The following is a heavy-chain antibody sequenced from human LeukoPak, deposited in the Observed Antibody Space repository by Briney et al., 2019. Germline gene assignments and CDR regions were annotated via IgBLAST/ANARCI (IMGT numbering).Heavy chain of an antibody. CDR2: ISGSGGST. D-gene: IGHD2/OR15-2a*01. V-gene: IGHV3-23*01. Sequence: GGSLRLSCAASGFTFSSYAMSWVRQAPGKGLEWVSAISGSGGSTYYTDSVKGRFTISRDNSKNTLYLQMNSLRAEDTAVYYCAKGSAFYYYYYYGMDVWGQGTTVTVSS. CDR1: GFTFSSYA. J-gene: IGHJ6*02. CDR3: AKGSAFYYYYYYGMDV.